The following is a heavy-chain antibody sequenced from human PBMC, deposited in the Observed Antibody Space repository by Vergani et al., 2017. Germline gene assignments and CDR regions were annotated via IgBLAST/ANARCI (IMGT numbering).Heavy chain of an antibody. V-gene: IGHV1-69*06. CDR2: IIPIFGTA. J-gene: IGHJ6*02. CDR1: GGTFSSYA. Sequence: QVQLVQSGAEVKKPGSSVKVSCKASGGTFSSYAISWVRQAPGQGLEWMGGIIPIFGTANYAQKFQGRVAITADTSTSTVYMELSSLRSEDTAVYYCARDLGRSRVNSHYGMGVWGQGTTVTVSS. D-gene: IGHD4-23*01. CDR3: ARDLGRSRVNSHYGMGV.